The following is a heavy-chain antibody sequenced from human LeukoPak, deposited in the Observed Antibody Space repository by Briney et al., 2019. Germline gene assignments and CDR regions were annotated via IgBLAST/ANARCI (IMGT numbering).Heavy chain of an antibody. CDR1: GGSISSGSYY. V-gene: IGHV4-61*02. D-gene: IGHD2-2*02. CDR2: IYTSGST. Sequence: SETLSLTCTVSGGSISSGSYYWSWIRQPAGKGLEWIGRIYTSGSTNYNPSLKSRVTISVDTSKNQFSLKLSSVTAADTAVYYCARGRQRYCSSISCYTDNWFDPWGQGTLVTVSS. CDR3: ARGRQRYCSSISCYTDNWFDP. J-gene: IGHJ5*02.